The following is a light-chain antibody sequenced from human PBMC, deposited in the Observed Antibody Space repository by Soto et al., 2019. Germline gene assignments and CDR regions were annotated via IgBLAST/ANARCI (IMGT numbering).Light chain of an antibody. CDR3: QKYSSVPV. V-gene: IGKV1-27*01. J-gene: IGKJ3*01. CDR2: AAS. Sequence: DIPMTQSPTSLSASVGDRVTITSRASQDIRNFVAWYQQKPGKAPKLLIYAASTLQSGVPSRFRGSGSGTDFTLTINSLQPEDVATYSCQKYSSVPVFGPGTKVEIK. CDR1: QDIRNF.